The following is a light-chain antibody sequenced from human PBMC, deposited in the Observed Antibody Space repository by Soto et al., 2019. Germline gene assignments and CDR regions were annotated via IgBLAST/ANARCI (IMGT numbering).Light chain of an antibody. CDR1: QTVSSNY. J-gene: IGKJ5*01. CDR2: GAS. Sequence: PGERATLSCRARQTVSSNYLAWCQQRPGQAPRLLIYGASTRAAGIPDRFSGSGSGIDFTLTITRLEPEESAVYFCQQYTGPPTTFGQGTRPEI. V-gene: IGKV3-20*01. CDR3: QQYTGPPTT.